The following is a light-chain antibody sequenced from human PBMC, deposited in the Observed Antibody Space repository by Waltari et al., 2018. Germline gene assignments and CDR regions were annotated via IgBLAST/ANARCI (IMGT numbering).Light chain of an antibody. CDR1: QTISNS. V-gene: IGKV1-39*01. CDR3: QQTCTTPPYT. CDR2: GAS. Sequence: DIPMTQSPSSLSASVGDRATLTFRASQTISNSLNWYQHKPGKAPNRLIYGASSLNSGVSPIFTGSGAGTDFTLSISNLQHEDFATDYCQQTCTTPPYTFGQGTKLELK. J-gene: IGKJ2*01.